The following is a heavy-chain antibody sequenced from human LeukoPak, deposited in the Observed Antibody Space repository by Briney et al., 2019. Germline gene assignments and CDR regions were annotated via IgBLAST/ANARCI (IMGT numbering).Heavy chain of an antibody. CDR2: INPAGSET. CDR1: GFSFNAYW. V-gene: IGHV3-7*01. CDR3: ATFGLVAALDL. Sequence: GSLRLSCAASGFSFNAYWMAWVRQAPGTGLEWVANINPAGSETFHVDPVKGRFSISRDHAKNLVYLQMNSLRAEDTAVYYCATFGLVAALDLWGQGTTVTVSS. J-gene: IGHJ6*02. D-gene: IGHD5-12*01.